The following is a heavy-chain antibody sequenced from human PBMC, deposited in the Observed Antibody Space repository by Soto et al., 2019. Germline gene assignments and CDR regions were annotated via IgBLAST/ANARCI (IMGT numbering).Heavy chain of an antibody. CDR3: ARDGDGYNRVAFDI. D-gene: IGHD2-21*01. V-gene: IGHV3-7*04. J-gene: IGHJ3*02. CDR2: IKEDGTEI. CDR1: GLTFSSYW. Sequence: EVQLVESGGGLVQPGGSLRLSCEASGLTFSSYWMSWVRQAPGKGLEWVAIIKEDGTEIYYVDSVKGRFTISRDTAKNSLYLQMNSLRAEDRAVYYCARDGDGYNRVAFDIWGQGTMVTVSS.